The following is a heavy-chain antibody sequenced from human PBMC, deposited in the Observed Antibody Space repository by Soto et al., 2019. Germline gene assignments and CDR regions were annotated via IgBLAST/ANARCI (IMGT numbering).Heavy chain of an antibody. Sequence: QVQVVQSGAELKKPGASVNVSCKASGYTFRNYGINCVRQAPGQGLEWMGWISAFNGNTKYAQKFQGRVTMATDTPTSSAYMELRSLKSDDTAVYYCARDGRQFATNSDNFDVWGQGTTVTVSA. D-gene: IGHD2-8*01. CDR3: ARDGRQFATNSDNFDV. CDR2: ISAFNGNT. V-gene: IGHV1-18*01. CDR1: GYTFRNYG. J-gene: IGHJ3*01.